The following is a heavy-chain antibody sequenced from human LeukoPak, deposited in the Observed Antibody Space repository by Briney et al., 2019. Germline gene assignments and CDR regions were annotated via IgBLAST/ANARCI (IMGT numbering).Heavy chain of an antibody. Sequence: SETLSLTCTGSGGSISSYYWSWIRQPPGKGPKWIGYIYYSGSTNYNPSLKSRVTISVDTSKNQFSLKLSSVTAADTAVYYCARDRWAAAGYYYYYMDVWGKGTTVTVSS. CDR1: GGSISSYY. D-gene: IGHD6-13*01. CDR2: IYYSGST. CDR3: ARDRWAAAGYYYYYMDV. J-gene: IGHJ6*03. V-gene: IGHV4-59*01.